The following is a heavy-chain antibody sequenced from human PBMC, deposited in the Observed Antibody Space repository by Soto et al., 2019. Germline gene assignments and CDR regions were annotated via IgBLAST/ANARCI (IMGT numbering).Heavy chain of an antibody. CDR3: ARQDYYDSSGYKTGWFDP. D-gene: IGHD3-22*01. J-gene: IGHJ5*02. CDR2: IIPIFGTA. Sequence: QVQLVQSGAEVKKPGSSVKVSCKASGGTFSSYAISWVRQAPGQGLEWMGGIIPIFGTANYAQKFQGRVTINADESTSTAYMELSSLRSEDTAVYYCARQDYYDSSGYKTGWFDPWGQGTLVTVSS. CDR1: GGTFSSYA. V-gene: IGHV1-69*12.